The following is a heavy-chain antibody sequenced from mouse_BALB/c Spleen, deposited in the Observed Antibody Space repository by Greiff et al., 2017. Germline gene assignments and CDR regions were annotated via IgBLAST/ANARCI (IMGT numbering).Heavy chain of an antibody. CDR2: IYPSDSYT. Sequence: QVQLKQPGAELVRPGASVKLSCKASGYTFTSYWINWVKQRPGQGLEWIGNIYPSDSYTNYNQKFKDKATLTVDKASSTAYMQLSSPTSEDSAVYYCTRPHYYGYGAWFAYWGQGTLVTVSA. CDR3: TRPHYYGYGAWFAY. V-gene: IGHV1-69*02. J-gene: IGHJ3*01. D-gene: IGHD2-2*01. CDR1: GYTFTSYW.